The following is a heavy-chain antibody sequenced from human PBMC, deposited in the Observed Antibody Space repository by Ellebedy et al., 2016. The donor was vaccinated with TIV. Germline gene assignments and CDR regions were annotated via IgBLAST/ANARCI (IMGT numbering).Heavy chain of an antibody. V-gene: IGHV2-5*02. Sequence: SGPTLVKPTPTLTLTCTFSGFSLSTSGVGVGWIRQPPGKALEWLALIYWDDDKRYSQSLKSRLTITKDTSKNQVVLTMTNMDPVDTATYYCAHSPRYLTIFGVVMGWFDPWGQGTLVTVSS. D-gene: IGHD3-3*01. J-gene: IGHJ5*02. CDR3: AHSPRYLTIFGVVMGWFDP. CDR1: GFSLSTSGVG. CDR2: IYWDDDK.